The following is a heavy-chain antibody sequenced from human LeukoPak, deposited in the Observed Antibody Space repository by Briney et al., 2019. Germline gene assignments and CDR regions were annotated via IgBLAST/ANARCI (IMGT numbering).Heavy chain of an antibody. J-gene: IGHJ4*02. CDR1: GFTFTDYY. D-gene: IGHD6-13*01. Sequence: ASVTVSCTASGFTFTDYYIHWVRQAPGQGLEWMGWINPNSGGTNYAQKFQGWVTMTRDTSISTAYMELSRLRSDDTAVYYCAREGTPSSWYEYWGQGTLVTVSS. CDR2: INPNSGGT. CDR3: AREGTPSSWYEY. V-gene: IGHV1-2*04.